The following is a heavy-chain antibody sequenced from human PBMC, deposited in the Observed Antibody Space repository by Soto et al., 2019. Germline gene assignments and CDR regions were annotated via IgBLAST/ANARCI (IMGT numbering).Heavy chain of an antibody. Sequence: QVQLVESGGGVVQPGRSLRLSCAASGFTFSSYAMHWVRQAPGKGLEWVAVISYDGSNKYYADSVKGRFTISRDNSQNTLDLQMSSLRAEDPFVDYCARDLGLVYDFLTGVDYYYYYCMDVWGQGTTVTVSS. CDR1: GFTFSSYA. V-gene: IGHV3-30-3*01. D-gene: IGHD3-9*01. CDR3: ARDLGLVYDFLTGVDYYYYYCMDV. CDR2: ISYDGSNK. J-gene: IGHJ6*02.